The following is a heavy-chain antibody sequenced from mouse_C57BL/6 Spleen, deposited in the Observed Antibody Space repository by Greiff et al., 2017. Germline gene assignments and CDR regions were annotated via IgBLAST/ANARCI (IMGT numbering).Heavy chain of an antibody. CDR1: GYTFTDYE. J-gene: IGHJ1*03. CDR3: TRKSYYGYFDV. CDR2: IDPETGGT. D-gene: IGHD2-12*01. Sequence: QVQLQQSGAELVRPGASVTLSCKASGYTFTDYEMHWVKQTPVHGLEWIGAIDPETGGTAYNQKFKGKAILTADKSSSTAYMELRSLTSEDSAVYYCTRKSYYGYFDVWGTGTTVTVSS. V-gene: IGHV1-15*01.